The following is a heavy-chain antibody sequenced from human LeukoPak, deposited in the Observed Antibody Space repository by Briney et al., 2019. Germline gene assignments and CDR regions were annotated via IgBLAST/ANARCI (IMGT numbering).Heavy chain of an antibody. V-gene: IGHV3-7*01. CDR1: GFSFRDYW. J-gene: IGHJ4*02. Sequence: GGSLRLSCAASGFSFRDYWMSWVRQAPRKGLEWVADIEPDGSGKTYVDSVKGRFTISRDNAQQSLYLQMDTLTAEDTAVYYCVTSWVRQQRDFWGQGTLVTVSS. CDR3: VTSWVRQQRDF. CDR2: IEPDGSGK. D-gene: IGHD3-10*01.